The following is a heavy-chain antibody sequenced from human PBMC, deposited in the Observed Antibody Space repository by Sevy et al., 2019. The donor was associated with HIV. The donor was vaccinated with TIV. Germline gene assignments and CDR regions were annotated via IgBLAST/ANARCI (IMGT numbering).Heavy chain of an antibody. CDR1: GFTVSSNY. CDR2: IYSGGST. J-gene: IGHJ6*02. Sequence: GGSLRLSCAASGFTVSSNYMSWVRQAPGKGLEWVSVIYSGGSTYYADSVKGRFTISRDNSKNTLYPQMNSLRAEDTAVYYCAREGGRGRYYYYYGMDVWGQGTTVTVSS. CDR3: AREGGRGRYYYYYGMDV. V-gene: IGHV3-53*01.